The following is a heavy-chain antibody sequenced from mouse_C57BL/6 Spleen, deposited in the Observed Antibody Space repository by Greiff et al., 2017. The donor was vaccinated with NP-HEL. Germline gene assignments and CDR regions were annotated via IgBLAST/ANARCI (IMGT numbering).Heavy chain of an antibody. CDR1: GYTFTSYW. D-gene: IGHD1-2*01. CDR3: ARDYYGLDY. J-gene: IGHJ2*01. CDR2: IHPNSGST. Sequence: QVHVKQPGAELVKPGASVKLSCKASGYTFTSYWMHWVKQRPGQGLEWIGMIHPNSGSTNYNEKFKSKATLTVDKSSSTAYMQLSSLTSEDSAVYYCARDYYGLDYWGQGTTLTVSS. V-gene: IGHV1-64*01.